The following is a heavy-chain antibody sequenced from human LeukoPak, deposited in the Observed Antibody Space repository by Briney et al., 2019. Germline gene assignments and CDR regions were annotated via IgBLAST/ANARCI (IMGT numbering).Heavy chain of an antibody. V-gene: IGHV4-34*01. CDR3: ARGRGAPDY. D-gene: IGHD3-10*01. CDR2: INHSGST. J-gene: IGHJ4*02. Sequence: KPSETLSLTCAVYGGSFSGYYWSWIRQPPGKGLEWIGEINHSGSTNYNPSLKSRVTTSVDTSKNQFSLKLSSVTAADTAVYYCARGRGAPDYWGQGTLVTVSS. CDR1: GGSFSGYY.